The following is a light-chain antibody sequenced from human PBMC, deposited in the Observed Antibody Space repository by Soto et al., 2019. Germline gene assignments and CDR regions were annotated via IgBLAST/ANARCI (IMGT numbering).Light chain of an antibody. V-gene: IGKV1-5*01. CDR2: DAS. CDR1: QSISSW. Sequence: DIQMTQSPSTLSASVGDRVTITCRASQSISSWLAWYQQKPGKAPKLLIYDASSLESGVPSRFSGSGSGTEFTLTISRLQPDDFATYYCQHYNSYLYTFGQGTKLEIK. J-gene: IGKJ2*01. CDR3: QHYNSYLYT.